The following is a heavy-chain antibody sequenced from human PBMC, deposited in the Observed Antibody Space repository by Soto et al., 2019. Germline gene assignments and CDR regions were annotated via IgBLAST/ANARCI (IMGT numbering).Heavy chain of an antibody. D-gene: IGHD3-22*01. J-gene: IGHJ4*02. Sequence: GGSLRLSCAASGFTFSSYAMHWVRQAPGKGLEWVAVISYDGSNKYYADSVKGRFTISRDNSKNTLYLQMNSLRAEDTAVYYCARISYYYDSSGHTSDYWGQGTLVTVSS. CDR2: ISYDGSNK. V-gene: IGHV3-30-3*01. CDR3: ARISYYYDSSGHTSDY. CDR1: GFTFSSYA.